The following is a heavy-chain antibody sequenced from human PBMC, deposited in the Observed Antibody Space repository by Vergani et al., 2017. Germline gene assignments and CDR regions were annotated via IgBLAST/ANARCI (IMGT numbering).Heavy chain of an antibody. Sequence: QVKLQESGPGLVKPSETLSLTCTVSGSSVNSYYWSWIRQPPGKGLEWLGSIHYSENTNYNPSLKTRVTISVDTSKNQFSLTLTSVTAADTAVYYCARNPYCGGDCYSDAFDIWGQGTMVTVSS. CDR2: IHYSENT. CDR3: ARNPYCGGDCYSDAFDI. J-gene: IGHJ3*02. D-gene: IGHD2-21*02. CDR1: GSSVNSYY. V-gene: IGHV4-59*02.